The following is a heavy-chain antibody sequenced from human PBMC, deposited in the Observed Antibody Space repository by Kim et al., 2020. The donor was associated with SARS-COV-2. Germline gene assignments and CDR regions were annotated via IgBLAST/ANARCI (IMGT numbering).Heavy chain of an antibody. V-gene: IGHV1-46*01. CDR3: ARDLWQQLMF. D-gene: IGHD6-13*01. CDR2: ST. Sequence: STSYAQKYQGRVTMTRDTSTSTVYMELSSLRSEDTAVYYCARDLWQQLMFWGQGTLVTVSS. J-gene: IGHJ4*02.